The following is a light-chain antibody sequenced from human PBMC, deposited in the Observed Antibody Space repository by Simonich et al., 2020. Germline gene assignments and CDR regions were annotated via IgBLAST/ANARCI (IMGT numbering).Light chain of an antibody. V-gene: IGKV4-1*01. J-gene: IGKJ1*01. CDR2: WAS. Sequence: DIVITQSPDSLAVSLGERATINCKSSQSVLYSSNNKNYLAWYQQKPGQPPKLRIYWASTRESGVPERFSGSGSGTEFTLTISSLQSEDFAVYYCQQYNNWPRTFGQGTKVEIK. CDR1: QSVLYSSNNKNY. CDR3: QQYNNWPRT.